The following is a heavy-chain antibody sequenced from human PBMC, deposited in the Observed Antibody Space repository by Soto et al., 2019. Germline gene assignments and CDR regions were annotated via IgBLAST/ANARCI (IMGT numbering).Heavy chain of an antibody. CDR1: GFTFSSYA. V-gene: IGHV3-30-3*01. J-gene: IGHJ4*02. CDR3: AREGGAAASLAGGYYFDY. Sequence: QVQLVESGGGVVQPGRSLRLSCAASGFTFSSYAMHWVRQAPGRGLEWVAVISYDGSNKYYADSVKGRFTISRDNSKNTLYLQMNSLRAEDTAVYYCAREGGAAASLAGGYYFDYWGQGTLVTVSS. D-gene: IGHD6-13*01. CDR2: ISYDGSNK.